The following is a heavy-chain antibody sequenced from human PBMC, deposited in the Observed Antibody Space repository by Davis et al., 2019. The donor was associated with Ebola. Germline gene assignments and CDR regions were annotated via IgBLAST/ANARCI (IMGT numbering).Heavy chain of an antibody. V-gene: IGHV1-2*02. CDR2: INPNNGDT. D-gene: IGHD3-10*01. CDR1: GYTFTDSY. Sequence: ASVKVSCKASGYTFTDSYIHWVRQAPGQGLEYMGWINPNNGDTYYAPKFQGRVTMTRDTSISTAYMELTRLTSDDTAVYYCARGVSGYWGQGTLVTVSS. J-gene: IGHJ4*02. CDR3: ARGVSGY.